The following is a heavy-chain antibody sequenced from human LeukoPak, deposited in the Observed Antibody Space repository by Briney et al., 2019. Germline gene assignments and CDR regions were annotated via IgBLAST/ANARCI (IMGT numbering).Heavy chain of an antibody. V-gene: IGHV3-23*01. CDR1: GFTFSSYA. CDR2: ISGSGGST. CDR3: ARGRPRGGDDY. D-gene: IGHD3-16*01. Sequence: GGSLRLSCAASGFTFSSYAMSWVRQAPGKGLEWVSAISGSGGSTYYADSVKGRFTISRDNSENTLYLQMNSLRAEDTAVYYRARGRPRGGDDYWGQGTLVTVSS. J-gene: IGHJ4*02.